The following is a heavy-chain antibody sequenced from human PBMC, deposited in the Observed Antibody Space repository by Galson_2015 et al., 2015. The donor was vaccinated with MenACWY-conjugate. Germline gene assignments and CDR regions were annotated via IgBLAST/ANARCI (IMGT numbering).Heavy chain of an antibody. CDR3: ARAQYDFWSGYYSGYYYYGMDV. Sequence: SLRLSCAASGFTFSSYGMHWVRQAPGKGLEWVAVIWYDGSNKYYADSVKGRFTIPRDNSKNTLYLQMNSLRAEDTAVYYCARAQYDFWSGYYSGYYYYGMDVWGQGTTVTVSS. CDR1: GFTFSSYG. D-gene: IGHD3-3*01. J-gene: IGHJ6*02. CDR2: IWYDGSNK. V-gene: IGHV3-33*01.